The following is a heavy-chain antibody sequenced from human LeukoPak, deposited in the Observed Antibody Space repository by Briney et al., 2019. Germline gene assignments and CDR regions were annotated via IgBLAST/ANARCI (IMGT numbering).Heavy chain of an antibody. CDR2: IYPGDPDT. CDR1: GYSFSIYS. D-gene: IGHD3-16*01. V-gene: IGHV5-51*01. CDR3: ARWGPAGYFDY. J-gene: IGHJ4*02. Sequence: GESLKISCKGSGYSFSIYSIGWVRQMPGKGLEWMGIIYPGDPDTKYSPSFQGQVTISADKSISTAYLQWSSLKASDTAMYYCARWGPAGYFDYWGQGTLVTVSS.